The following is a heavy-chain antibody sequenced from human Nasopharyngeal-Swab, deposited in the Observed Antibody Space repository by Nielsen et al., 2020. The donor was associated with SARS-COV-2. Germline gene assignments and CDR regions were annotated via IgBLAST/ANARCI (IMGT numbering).Heavy chain of an antibody. Sequence: WIRQPPGKGLEWVGFIRSKAYGGTTEYAASVKGRFTISRDDSKSIAYLQMNSLKTEDTAVYCCTRDRLAVTTYYYYYYMDVWGKGTTVTVSS. D-gene: IGHD4-11*01. CDR3: TRDRLAVTTYYYYYYMDV. V-gene: IGHV3-49*02. CDR2: IRSKAYGGTT. J-gene: IGHJ6*03.